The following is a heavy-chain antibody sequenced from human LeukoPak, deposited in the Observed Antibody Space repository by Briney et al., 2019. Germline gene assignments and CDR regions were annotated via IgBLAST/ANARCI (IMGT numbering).Heavy chain of an antibody. J-gene: IGHJ4*02. V-gene: IGHV7-4-1*02. CDR3: ARGIPVYGSSWSYYFDY. D-gene: IGHD6-13*01. Sequence: GASVTVSFKASGYTFTTYAMNWVRQAPGQGLEWMGWIYTNTGNPTYTQGFTGRFVFSLDTSVSTTYLQISNLKAEDTAVYYCARGIPVYGSSWSYYFDYWGQGTLVTVSS. CDR2: IYTNTGNP. CDR1: GYTFTTYA.